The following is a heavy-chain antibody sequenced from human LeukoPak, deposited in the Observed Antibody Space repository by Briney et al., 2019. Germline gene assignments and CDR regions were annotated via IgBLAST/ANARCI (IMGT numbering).Heavy chain of an antibody. J-gene: IGHJ6*02. V-gene: IGHV3-15*04. CDR2: TVSEIDGGTT. D-gene: IGHD1-7*01. CDR3: TTDEDWNYARKDV. CDR1: GFTFNYAW. Sequence: GGSLRLSCAASGFTFNYAWMSWVRQVPGKGLEWVGQTVSEIDGGTTDYAAPVKGRFTISRDDSKSTLYLQMNNLKIEDTAVYYCTTDEDWNYARKDVWGQGATVIVSS.